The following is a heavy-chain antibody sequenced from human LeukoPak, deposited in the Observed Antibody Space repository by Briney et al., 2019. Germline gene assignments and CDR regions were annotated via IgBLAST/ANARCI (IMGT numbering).Heavy chain of an antibody. J-gene: IGHJ4*02. D-gene: IGHD6-6*01. CDR2: IWYDGSNK. CDR1: GFTFSSYG. CDR3: ARIGYSSSSLDF. V-gene: IGHV3-33*01. Sequence: QSGGSLRLSCAASGFTFSSYGMHWVRQAPGKGLEWVAVIWYDGSNKYYADSVKGRFTISRDNSKNTLYLQMYSLRAEDTAVYYCARIGYSSSSLDFWGRGTLVTVSS.